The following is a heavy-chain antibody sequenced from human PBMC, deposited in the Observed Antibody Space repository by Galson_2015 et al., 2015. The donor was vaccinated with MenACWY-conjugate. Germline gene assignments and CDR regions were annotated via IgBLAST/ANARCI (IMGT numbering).Heavy chain of an antibody. Sequence: SVKVSCKASGYTFSSYHMHWVRQAPGQGLEWMGIINPSGGGTSSAQKFQARVTMTRDTSTSTVYMELSSLRSEDTAVYYCARVGYCSSPTCYLAFFDYWGQGTLVTVSS. J-gene: IGHJ4*02. V-gene: IGHV1-46*01. CDR1: GYTFSSYH. CDR3: ARVGYCSSPTCYLAFFDY. D-gene: IGHD2-2*01. CDR2: INPSGGGT.